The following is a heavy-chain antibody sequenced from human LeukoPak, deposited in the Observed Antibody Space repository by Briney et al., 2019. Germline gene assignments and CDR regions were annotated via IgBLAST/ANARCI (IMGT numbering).Heavy chain of an antibody. J-gene: IGHJ4*02. D-gene: IGHD2-15*01. Sequence: GGSLGLSCAASGFTFSSYGMHWVRQAPGKGLEWVAVISYDGSNKYYADSVKGRFTISRDNSKNTLYLQMNSLRAEDTAVYYCAKDLTGYCSGGSCYSFDYWGQGTLVTVSS. V-gene: IGHV3-30*18. CDR1: GFTFSSYG. CDR2: ISYDGSNK. CDR3: AKDLTGYCSGGSCYSFDY.